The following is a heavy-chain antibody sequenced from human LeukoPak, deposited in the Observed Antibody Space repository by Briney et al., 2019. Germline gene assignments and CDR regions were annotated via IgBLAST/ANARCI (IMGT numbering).Heavy chain of an antibody. CDR2: IRYDASNR. J-gene: IGHJ4*02. CDR1: GFTFSGYG. V-gene: IGHV3-30*02. D-gene: IGHD6-19*01. CDR3: AKEGHSRGWYPTAVDTYFDY. Sequence: GGSLRLSCAASGFTFSGYGLHWVRQAPGKGLEGVAFIRYDASNRYYADSVKGRFTISRDNSKNTLYLQMNSLRPEDTAVYYCAKEGHSRGWYPTAVDTYFDYWGQGTLVTVSS.